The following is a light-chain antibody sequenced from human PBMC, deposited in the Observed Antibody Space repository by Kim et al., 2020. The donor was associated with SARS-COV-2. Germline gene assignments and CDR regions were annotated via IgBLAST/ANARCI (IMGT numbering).Light chain of an antibody. CDR3: QVWDSNTYV. J-gene: IGLJ1*01. V-gene: IGLV3-9*01. CDR2: RDN. CDR1: NIGRKN. Sequence: SVALGKTARITCGGDNIGRKNVHWYQQKPGQAPVVVIYRDNDRPSEIPERFSGSNSGSTATLTISRAQAGDEAEYYCQVWDSNTYVFGTGTKVTVL.